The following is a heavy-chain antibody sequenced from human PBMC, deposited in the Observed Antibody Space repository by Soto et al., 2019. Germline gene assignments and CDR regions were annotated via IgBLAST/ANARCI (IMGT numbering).Heavy chain of an antibody. CDR1: GYTFSNFG. V-gene: IGHV1-18*01. D-gene: IGHD5-18*01. J-gene: IGHJ6*02. CDR2: ISGYNGDT. Sequence: QVQIVQSGVEVMTPGASVKVSCKTSGYTFSNFGLSWVRQAPGQGLEWMGWISGYNGDTNSAHKFQGRVTMTIDTSTTPAYMEVRSLTSDDTAVYYCARDKGYGFGWSSSSGMDVWGQGTAVTVSS. CDR3: ARDKGYGFGWSSSSGMDV.